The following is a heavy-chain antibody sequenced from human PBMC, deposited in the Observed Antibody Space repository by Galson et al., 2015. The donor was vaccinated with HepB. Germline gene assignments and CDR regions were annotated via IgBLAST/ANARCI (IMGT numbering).Heavy chain of an antibody. D-gene: IGHD1-26*01. CDR3: ARVSGSHLAFDI. J-gene: IGHJ3*02. V-gene: IGHV3-30-3*01. Sequence: SLRLSCAASGFTFSSYAMHWVRQAPGKGLEWVAVISYDGSNKYYADSVKGRFTVSRDNSKNTLYLRMNSLRAEDTAVYYCARVSGSHLAFDIWGQGTMVTVSS. CDR2: ISYDGSNK. CDR1: GFTFSSYA.